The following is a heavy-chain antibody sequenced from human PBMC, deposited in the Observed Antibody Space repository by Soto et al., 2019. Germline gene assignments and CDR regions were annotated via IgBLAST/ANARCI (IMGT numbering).Heavy chain of an antibody. J-gene: IGHJ6*02. CDR1: GYSFTSYW. CDR3: ARQYSSGWYDLAYYYYGMDV. Sequence: PWESLKISCKGSGYSFTSYWIGWVRQMPGKGLEWMGIIYPGDSDTRYGPSFQGQVTISADKSISTAYLQWSSLKASDTAMYYCARQYSSGWYDLAYYYYGMDVWGQGTTVTVS. D-gene: IGHD6-19*01. CDR2: IYPGDSDT. V-gene: IGHV5-51*01.